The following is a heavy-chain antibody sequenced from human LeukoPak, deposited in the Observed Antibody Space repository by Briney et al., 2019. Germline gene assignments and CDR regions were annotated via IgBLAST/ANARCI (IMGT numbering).Heavy chain of an antibody. Sequence: SETLSLTCTVSGGSISSSSYYWGWIRQPPGKGLEWIGSIYYSGSTYYNPSLKSRVTISVDTSKNQFSLKLSSVTAADTAVYYCARAIITMVRGVMEGSFDPWGQGTLVTVSS. V-gene: IGHV4-39*07. CDR1: GGSISSSSYY. CDR2: IYYSGST. J-gene: IGHJ5*02. CDR3: ARAIITMVRGVMEGSFDP. D-gene: IGHD3-10*01.